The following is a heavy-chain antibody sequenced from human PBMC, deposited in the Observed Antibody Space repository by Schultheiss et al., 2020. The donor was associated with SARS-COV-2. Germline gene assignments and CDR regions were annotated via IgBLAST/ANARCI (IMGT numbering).Heavy chain of an antibody. Sequence: SQTLSLTCAVSGYSISSGYYWGWIRQPPGKGLEWIGSIYHSGSTYYNPSLKSRVTISVDTSKNQFSLKLSSVTAADTAVYYCARDRAKDYYYGMDVWGQGTTVTVSS. CDR3: ARDRAKDYYYGMDV. V-gene: IGHV4-38-2*02. CDR1: GYSISSGYY. CDR2: IYHSGST. D-gene: IGHD4/OR15-4a*01. J-gene: IGHJ6*02.